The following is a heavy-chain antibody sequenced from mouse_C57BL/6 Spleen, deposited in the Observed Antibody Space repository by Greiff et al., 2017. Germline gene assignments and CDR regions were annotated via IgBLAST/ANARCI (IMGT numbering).Heavy chain of an antibody. V-gene: IGHV5-4*03. D-gene: IGHD1-1*01. Sequence: EVKLVESGGGLVKPGGSLKLSCAASGFTFSSYAMSWVRQTPEKRLEWVATISDGGSYTYYPDNVKGRFTISRDNAKNNLYLQMSHLKSEDTAMYYCARVATTGYYSMDYWGQGTSVTVSS. CDR3: ARVATTGYYSMDY. J-gene: IGHJ4*01. CDR2: ISDGGSYT. CDR1: GFTFSSYA.